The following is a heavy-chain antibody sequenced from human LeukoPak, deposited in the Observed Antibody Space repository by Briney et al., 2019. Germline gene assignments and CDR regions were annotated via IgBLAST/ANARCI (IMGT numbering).Heavy chain of an antibody. CDR3: AKSFASSGSYYYNSMDV. Sequence: GGSLRLSCAASGFTFNSYAMSWVRQAPGKGLEWVSGISGSGGSAYYADSVRGRCTISRNNSENTLYLQMNSLRAEDTAVYYCAKSFASSGSYYYNSMDVWGKGTMVTVSS. V-gene: IGHV3-23*01. J-gene: IGHJ6*03. D-gene: IGHD3-22*01. CDR2: ISGSGGSA. CDR1: GFTFNSYA.